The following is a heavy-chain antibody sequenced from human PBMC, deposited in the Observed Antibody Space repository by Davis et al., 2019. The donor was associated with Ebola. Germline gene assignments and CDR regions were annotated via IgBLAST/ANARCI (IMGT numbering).Heavy chain of an antibody. CDR2: INPNSGGT. J-gene: IGHJ4*02. D-gene: IGHD2-15*01. CDR1: GYTFTGYY. CDR3: ARESRYCSGGSCYSPTFDY. V-gene: IGHV1-2*04. Sequence: AASVKVSCKASGYTFTGYYMHWVRQAPGQGLEWMGWINPNSGGTNYAQKFQGWVTMTRDTSISTAYMELSRLRSDDTAVYYCARESRYCSGGSCYSPTFDYWGQGTLVTVSS.